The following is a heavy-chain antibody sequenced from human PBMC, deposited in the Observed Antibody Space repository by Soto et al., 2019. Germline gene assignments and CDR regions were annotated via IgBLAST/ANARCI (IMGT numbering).Heavy chain of an antibody. D-gene: IGHD3-3*01. CDR3: ASSRITIFGVVIIPGRVGYYMDV. V-gene: IGHV4-34*01. J-gene: IGHJ6*03. CDR1: GGSFSGYY. CDR2: INHSGST. Sequence: PSETLSLTCAVYGGSFSGYYWSWIRQPPGKGLEWIGEINHSGSTNYNPSLKSRVTISVDTSKNQFSLKLSSVTAADTAVYYCASSRITIFGVVIIPGRVGYYMDVWGKGTTVTVSS.